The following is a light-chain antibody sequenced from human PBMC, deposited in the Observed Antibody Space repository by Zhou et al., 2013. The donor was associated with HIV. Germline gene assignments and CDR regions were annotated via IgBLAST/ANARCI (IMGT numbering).Light chain of an antibody. CDR2: DAS. CDR3: QQYGDSPPVT. V-gene: IGKV3-11*01. Sequence: EIVLTQSPATLSLSPGERATLSCRASQSVSSYLAWYQQKPGQAPRLLMYDASKRATGIPVRFSGSGSGTDFTLTISSLEPEDSAVYYCQQYGDSPPVTFGGGTKVEI. CDR1: QSVSSY. J-gene: IGKJ4*01.